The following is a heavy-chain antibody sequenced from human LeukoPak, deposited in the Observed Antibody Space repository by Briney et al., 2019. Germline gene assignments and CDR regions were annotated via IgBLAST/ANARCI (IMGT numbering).Heavy chain of an antibody. J-gene: IGHJ6*04. D-gene: IGHD2-21*02. V-gene: IGHV1-46*01. Sequence: ASVKVSCKASGYMFSTSYMHWVRQAPGQGLEWMGVINTSDGGTSNAQKFHGRVTMTRDTSTTTVYMELSSLRPEDTAVYYCARDDGYCGGDCYSGVDYWGKGTTVTVSS. CDR1: GYMFSTSY. CDR3: ARDDGYCGGDCYSGVDY. CDR2: INTSDGGT.